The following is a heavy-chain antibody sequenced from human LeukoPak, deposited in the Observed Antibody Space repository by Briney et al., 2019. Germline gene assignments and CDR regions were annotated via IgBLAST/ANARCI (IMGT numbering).Heavy chain of an antibody. CDR3: ARDEGIRLGELSFDY. J-gene: IGHJ4*02. V-gene: IGHV1-18*01. CDR2: ISAYNGNT. D-gene: IGHD3-16*02. Sequence: ASVKVSCKASGYTFTSYGISWVRQAPGQGLEWMGWISAYNGNTNYAQKLQGRVTMTTDTSTSTAYMELRSLRSGDTAVYYCARDEGIRLGELSFDYWGQGTLVTVSS. CDR1: GYTFTSYG.